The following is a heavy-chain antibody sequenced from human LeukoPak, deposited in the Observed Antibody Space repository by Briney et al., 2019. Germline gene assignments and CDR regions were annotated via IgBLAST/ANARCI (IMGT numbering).Heavy chain of an antibody. Sequence: SETLSLTCTVSGGSISSYYWSWIRQPPGKGLEWIGYIYYSGSTNYNPSLKSRVTISVDTSKNQFSLKLSSVTAADTAVYYCARRFPRDYGDSYYFDYWGQGTLVTVSS. CDR1: GGSISSYY. V-gene: IGHV4-59*08. D-gene: IGHD4-17*01. J-gene: IGHJ4*02. CDR3: ARRFPRDYGDSYYFDY. CDR2: IYYSGST.